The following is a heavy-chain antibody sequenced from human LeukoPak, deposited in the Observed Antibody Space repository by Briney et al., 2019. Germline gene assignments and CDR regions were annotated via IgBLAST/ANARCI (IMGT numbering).Heavy chain of an antibody. CDR1: GGSFSGYY. D-gene: IGHD4/OR15-4a*01. V-gene: IGHV4-34*01. CDR2: INHSGST. J-gene: IGHJ4*02. Sequence: PSETLSLTCAVYGGSFSGYYLSWIRQPPGKGLEWIGEINHSGSTNYNPSLKSRVTISVDTSKNQFSLKLSSVTAADTAVYYCARGIRKLTHFDYWGQGTLVTVSS. CDR3: ARGIRKLTHFDY.